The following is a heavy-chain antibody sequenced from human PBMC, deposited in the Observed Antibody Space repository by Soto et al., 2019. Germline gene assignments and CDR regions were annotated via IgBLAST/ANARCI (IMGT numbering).Heavy chain of an antibody. Sequence: QVQLVQSGAEVKKPGASVKVSCKASGYTFRIYGITWVRQAPGQGLERMGWISANDGNTHYAQKFQGRVTMTTDTSTNTAYMEVRSLRSDDTAVYYCARKGTGAPVDYWGQGTLVTVSS. CDR3: ARKGTGAPVDY. V-gene: IGHV1-18*01. D-gene: IGHD1-1*01. J-gene: IGHJ4*02. CDR1: GYTFRIYG. CDR2: ISANDGNT.